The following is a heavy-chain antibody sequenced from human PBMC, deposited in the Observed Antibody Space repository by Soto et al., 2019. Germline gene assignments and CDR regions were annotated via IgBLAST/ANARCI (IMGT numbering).Heavy chain of an antibody. J-gene: IGHJ4*02. D-gene: IGHD3-22*01. CDR3: ARGPYYDSSGYQFDY. V-gene: IGHV1-2*02. Sequence: ASVKVSCKASGYTFTDYYMHWVRQAPGQGPEWMGWINPKSGATRYAQKFQGRFTITRDTSISTAYMDLSSLRSDDTAVYHCARGPYYDSSGYQFDYWGQGTLVTVSS. CDR1: GYTFTDYY. CDR2: INPKSGAT.